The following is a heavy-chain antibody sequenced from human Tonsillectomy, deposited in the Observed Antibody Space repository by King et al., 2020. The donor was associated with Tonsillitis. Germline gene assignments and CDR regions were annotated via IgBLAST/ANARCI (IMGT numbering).Heavy chain of an antibody. J-gene: IGHJ3*02. D-gene: IGHD1-14*01. V-gene: IGHV3-74*01. CDR3: ARDRGSPDAFDI. CDR2: ITSDGGNT. CDR1: GFPFSSNW. Sequence: VQLVESGGGIVQPGGSLRLSCVGAGFPFSSNWMHWVRQVPGKGLVWGSTITSDGGNTYYADSVKGRLTSSRDNAKNTLYLQMNSLRVEDTAVYYCARDRGSPDAFDIWGQGTMVTVSS.